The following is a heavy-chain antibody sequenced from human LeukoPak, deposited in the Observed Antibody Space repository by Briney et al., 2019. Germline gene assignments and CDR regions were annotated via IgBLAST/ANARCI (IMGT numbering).Heavy chain of an antibody. CDR3: AREGGPYRPLDY. Sequence: SGTLSLTCGVAGGSITSTNYWTWVRQPPGKGLEWIGEVNLQGSTNYNPSLMGRVAISVDMSENHISLQLTSVTAADTAVYYCAREGGPYRPLDYSGQGTLVTASS. CDR1: GGSITSTNY. J-gene: IGHJ4*02. CDR2: VNLQGST. V-gene: IGHV4-4*02.